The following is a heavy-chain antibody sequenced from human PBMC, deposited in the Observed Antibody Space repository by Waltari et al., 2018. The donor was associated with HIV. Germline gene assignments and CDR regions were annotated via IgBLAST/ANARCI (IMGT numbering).Heavy chain of an antibody. CDR3: ARGYYYDGSPLPSDY. CDR1: GRSFSSSY. CDR2: INHTGRT. J-gene: IGHJ4*02. Sequence: QMQLQQWGAGLLKSSETLSLTCAVYGRSFSSSYWTWIRQPPGKGRAWIGKINHTGRTNYNPSLKSRVTISVDTSKNQFSLNVTSVTAADTAVYYCARGYYYDGSPLPSDYWGQGTLVTVSS. V-gene: IGHV4-34*01. D-gene: IGHD3-22*01.